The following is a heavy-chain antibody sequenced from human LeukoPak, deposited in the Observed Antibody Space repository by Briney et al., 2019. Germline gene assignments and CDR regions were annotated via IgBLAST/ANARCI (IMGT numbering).Heavy chain of an antibody. V-gene: IGHV3-30*02. D-gene: IGHD3-22*01. Sequence: GGSLRLSCAASGFNFSSYAMHWVRQAPGKGLEWVAFIRYDGSNKYHADSVKGRFTISRDNSKNTLYLQMNSLRAEDTAVYYCASHDSSGYYYYFDYWGQGTLVTVSS. J-gene: IGHJ4*02. CDR1: GFNFSSYA. CDR2: IRYDGSNK. CDR3: ASHDSSGYYYYFDY.